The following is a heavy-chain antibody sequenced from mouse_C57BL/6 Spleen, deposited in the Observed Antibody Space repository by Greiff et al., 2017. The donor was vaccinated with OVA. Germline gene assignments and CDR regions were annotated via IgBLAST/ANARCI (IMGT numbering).Heavy chain of an antibody. Sequence: DVKLQESGPELVKPGASVKISCKASGYSFTGYYMNWVKQSPEKSLEWIGEINPSTGGTTYNQKFKAKATLTVDKSSSTAYMQLKSLTSEDSAVYYCARGGSSWYFDVWGTGTTVTVSS. CDR2: INPSTGGT. CDR3: ARGGSSWYFDV. V-gene: IGHV1-42*01. D-gene: IGHD1-1*01. J-gene: IGHJ1*03. CDR1: GYSFTGYY.